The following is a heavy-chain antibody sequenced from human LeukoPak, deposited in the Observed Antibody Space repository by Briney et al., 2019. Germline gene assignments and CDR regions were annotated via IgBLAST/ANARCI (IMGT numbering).Heavy chain of an antibody. J-gene: IGHJ4*02. CDR1: GFTFSNHA. CDR3: AKDGRLAVAAAVVENYFDS. D-gene: IGHD3-16*01. CDR2: ISSNSAHT. Sequence: GGSLRLSCAASGFTFSNHAMSWVRQAPGKGLEWVSAISSNSAHTYYADSVKGRFTISRDSSKNTLSLQMNDLRAVDTATYFCAKDGRLAVAAAVVENYFDSWGQGTQVTVSS. V-gene: IGHV3-23*01.